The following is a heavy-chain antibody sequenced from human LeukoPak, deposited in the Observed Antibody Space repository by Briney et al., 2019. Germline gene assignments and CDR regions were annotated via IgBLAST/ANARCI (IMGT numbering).Heavy chain of an antibody. CDR3: ARGLSYSDY. CDR1: GFTFNSYW. J-gene: IGHJ4*02. Sequence: GGSLRLSCAASGFTFNSYWMHWVRQAPGNGLEWVSYISSSGSSINYADSVKGRFTISRDNAKNTLYLQMNSLTVEDTAVYYCARGLSYSDYWGQGTLVTVSS. D-gene: IGHD3-3*01. CDR2: ISSSGSSI. V-gene: IGHV3-48*04.